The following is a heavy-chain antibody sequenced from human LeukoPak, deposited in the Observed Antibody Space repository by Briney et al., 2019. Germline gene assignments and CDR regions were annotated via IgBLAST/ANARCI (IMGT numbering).Heavy chain of an antibody. CDR2: ISSSSSYI. Sequence: GGSLRLSCAASGFTFSSYTMNWVCQAPGKGLEWVSSISSSSSYIYYADSVKGRFTISRDNAKNSLYLQMNSLRAEDTAVYYCASVQGYYDSSNYYTRPDYWGQRTLVTVSS. J-gene: IGHJ4*02. CDR1: GFTFSSYT. CDR3: ASVQGYYDSSNYYTRPDY. V-gene: IGHV3-21*01. D-gene: IGHD3-22*01.